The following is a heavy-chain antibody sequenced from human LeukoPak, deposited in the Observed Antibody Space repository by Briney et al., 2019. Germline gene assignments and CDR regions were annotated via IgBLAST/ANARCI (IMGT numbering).Heavy chain of an antibody. CDR3: TTGIRGD. V-gene: IGHV3-15*07. D-gene: IGHD3-10*01. CDR2: IASKTDGGAT. CDR1: GLTVTNAW. Sequence: GGSLRLSCSASGLTVTNAWMNWVRQAPGEGLDWVGRIASKTDGGATDYAAPVKGRFTISRDDSKNTLNLQMNSLKTEDAAVYYCTTGIRGDWGQGTLVTVSS. J-gene: IGHJ4*02.